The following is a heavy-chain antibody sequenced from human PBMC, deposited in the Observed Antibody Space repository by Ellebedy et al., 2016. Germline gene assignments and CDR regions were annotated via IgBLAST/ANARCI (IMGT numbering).Heavy chain of an antibody. Sequence: GESLKISXAASGFSFSSHGMHWVRQAPGKGLEWVAIISHNDYKIEYADSVKGRFTVSRDNSNNTLYLQMSSLRAEDTALYYCAKDTNYASLWSGGVDVWGRGTTVTVSS. CDR3: AKDTNYASLWSGGVDV. CDR2: ISHNDYKI. CDR1: GFSFSSHG. V-gene: IGHV3-30*18. J-gene: IGHJ6*02. D-gene: IGHD3-10*02.